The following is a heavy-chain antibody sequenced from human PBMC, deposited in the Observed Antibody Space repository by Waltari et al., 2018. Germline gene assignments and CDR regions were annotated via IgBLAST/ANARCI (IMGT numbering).Heavy chain of an antibody. D-gene: IGHD3-3*01. CDR1: GYIFTNYA. CDR3: ARERDDFIVQTPPDAFHI. CDR2: INAGNGNT. Sequence: QVQLAQSGAEVKKPGASVKVSCKASGYIFTNYAMHWVRQAPGQRLEWMGWINAGNGNTKYSHKFQGRVTMTRDTSASTAYMELNSLKSEDTAVYYCARERDDFIVQTPPDAFHIWGQGTVVTVSS. J-gene: IGHJ3*02. V-gene: IGHV1-3*01.